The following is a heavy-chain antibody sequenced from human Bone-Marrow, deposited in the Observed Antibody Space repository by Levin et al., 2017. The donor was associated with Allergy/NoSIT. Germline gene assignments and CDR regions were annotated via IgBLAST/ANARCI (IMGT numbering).Heavy chain of an antibody. V-gene: IGHV3-11*01. Sequence: GGSLRLSCATSGFTFSDYYMSWIRQAPGKGLEFVSYISTGGGPIYYADSVKGRFTISRDDAKKSLYLQMNSLRVEDKAIDYCVGGFENWGQGTMVIVSS. CDR3: VGGFEN. CDR1: GFTFSDYY. D-gene: IGHD2-15*01. J-gene: IGHJ3*02. CDR2: ISTGGGPI.